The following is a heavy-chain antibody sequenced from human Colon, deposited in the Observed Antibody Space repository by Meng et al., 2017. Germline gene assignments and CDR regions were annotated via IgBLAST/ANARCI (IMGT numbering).Heavy chain of an antibody. CDR3: ARGPLDY. V-gene: IGHV4-61*01. CDR1: GGYVSSGSYY. J-gene: IGHJ4*02. CDR2: IYYSGST. Sequence: QGPLTGSGPGLVWPSETLSPTCTVSGGYVSSGSYYWSWIRQPPGKGLEWIGYIYYSGSTNYNPSLKSRVTISVDTSKNQFSLKLSSVTAADTAVYYCARGPLDYWGQGTLVTVSS.